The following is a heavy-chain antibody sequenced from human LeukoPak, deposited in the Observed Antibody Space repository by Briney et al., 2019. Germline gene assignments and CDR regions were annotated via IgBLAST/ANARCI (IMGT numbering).Heavy chain of an antibody. V-gene: IGHV3-33*06. Sequence: GGSLRLSCAASGFTFSSYGMHWVRQAPGKGLEWVAVIWYDGSNKYYADSVKGRFTISRDNSKNTLYLQMNSLRAEDTAVYYCAKGFYDSSGYGYWDQGTLVTVSS. CDR2: IWYDGSNK. CDR1: GFTFSSYG. J-gene: IGHJ4*02. CDR3: AKGFYDSSGYGY. D-gene: IGHD3-22*01.